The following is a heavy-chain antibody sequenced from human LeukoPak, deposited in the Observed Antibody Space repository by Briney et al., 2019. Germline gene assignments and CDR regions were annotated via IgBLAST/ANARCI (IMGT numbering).Heavy chain of an antibody. V-gene: IGHV3-74*01. CDR1: GFTFSDYW. J-gene: IGHJ4*02. CDR3: VRDKLWFGEAG. CDR2: INSDGSNT. Sequence: GGSLRLSCAGSGFTFSDYWMHWVRQAPGKGLVWVSHINSDGSNTNYADSVKGRFTISRDNAENTLYLEMNSLRPEGTAVYFCVRDKLWFGEAGWGQGTLVTVSS. D-gene: IGHD3-10*01.